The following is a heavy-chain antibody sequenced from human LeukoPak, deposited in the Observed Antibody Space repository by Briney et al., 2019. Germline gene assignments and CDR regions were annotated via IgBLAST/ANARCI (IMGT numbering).Heavy chain of an antibody. CDR2: IYYSGST. Sequence: PSETLSLTCTVSGGSISSGDYYWSWIRQPPGKGLEWIGYIYYSGSTYYNPSLKSRVTISVDTSKSQFSLKLSSVTAADTAVYYCARESAVGATLDYWGQGTLVTVSS. CDR3: ARESAVGATLDY. D-gene: IGHD1-26*01. CDR1: GGSISSGDYY. V-gene: IGHV4-30-4*08. J-gene: IGHJ4*02.